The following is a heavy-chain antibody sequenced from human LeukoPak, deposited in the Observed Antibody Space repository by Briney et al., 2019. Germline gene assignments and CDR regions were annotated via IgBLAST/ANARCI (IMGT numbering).Heavy chain of an antibody. CDR2: IIPIFGTA. CDR3: ARDFGSEVFDP. J-gene: IGHJ5*02. Sequence: SVKVSCKASGGTFSSYAISWARQAPGQGLEWMGGIIPIFGTANYAQKFQGRVTITMDVSARTVYMELSSLRSEDTTIYYCARDFGSEVFDPWGQGTLVTVSS. D-gene: IGHD3-10*01. CDR1: GGTFSSYA. V-gene: IGHV1-69*05.